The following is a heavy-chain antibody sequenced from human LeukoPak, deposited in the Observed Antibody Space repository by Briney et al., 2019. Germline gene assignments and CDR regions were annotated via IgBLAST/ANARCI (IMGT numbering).Heavy chain of an antibody. CDR1: GFTFSSYE. V-gene: IGHV3-48*03. CDR2: ISSSGNTI. D-gene: IGHD2-15*01. J-gene: IGHJ4*02. CDR3: ARGSIVVVVAATGGDY. Sequence: PGGSLRLSCAAPGFTFSSYEMNWVRQAPGKGLEWVSYISSSGNTIYYADSVKGRFTISRDNAKNSLYLQMNSLRAEDTAVYYCARGSIVVVVAATGGDYWGQGTLVTVSS.